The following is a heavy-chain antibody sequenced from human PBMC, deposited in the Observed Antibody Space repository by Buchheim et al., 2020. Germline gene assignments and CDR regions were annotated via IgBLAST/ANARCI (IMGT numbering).Heavy chain of an antibody. D-gene: IGHD3-3*01. Sequence: QVQLQQWGAGLLKPSETLSLTCAVYGGSFSGYYWSWIRQPPGKGLEWIGAINHSGSTNYNPSLKSRVTISVDPSTNQFSLKLSSVTAADTAVYYCARSPPPSNYDFWSGYPPYNYYYYMDVWGKGTT. CDR2: INHSGST. J-gene: IGHJ6*03. V-gene: IGHV4-34*01. CDR1: GGSFSGYY. CDR3: ARSPPPSNYDFWSGYPPYNYYYYMDV.